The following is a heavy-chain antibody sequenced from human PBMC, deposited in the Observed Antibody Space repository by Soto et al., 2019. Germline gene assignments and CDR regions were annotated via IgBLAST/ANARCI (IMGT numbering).Heavy chain of an antibody. CDR2: ISGTSPST. D-gene: IGHD3-3*01. V-gene: IGHV3-23*01. CDR3: ATRIFGVEY. CDR1: GFTFSAYA. Sequence: EVQLLESGGGLVQPGGSLRLSCAASGFTFSAYAMSWVRQAPGKGLEWVSAISGTSPSTYYADSVQGRFSISTDSSRKTLFLQMNTLTAEDTVVYFCATRIFGVEYWGQGTLVTVSS. J-gene: IGHJ4*02.